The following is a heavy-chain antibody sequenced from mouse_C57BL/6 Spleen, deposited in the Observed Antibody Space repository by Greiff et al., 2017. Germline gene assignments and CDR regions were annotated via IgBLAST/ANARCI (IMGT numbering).Heavy chain of an antibody. CDR3: ASDYYGSSYRYFDV. CDR1: GYTFTSYW. Sequence: QVQLQQPGAELVRPGSSVKLSCKASGYTFTSYWMHWVKQRPIQGLEWIGNIDPSDSETHYNQKFKDKATLTVDKSSSTAYMQLSSLTSEDSAVYYCASDYYGSSYRYFDVWGTGTTVTVSS. V-gene: IGHV1-52*01. J-gene: IGHJ1*03. D-gene: IGHD1-1*01. CDR2: IDPSDSET.